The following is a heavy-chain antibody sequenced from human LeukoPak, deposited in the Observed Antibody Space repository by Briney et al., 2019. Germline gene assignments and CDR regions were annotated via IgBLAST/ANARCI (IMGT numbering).Heavy chain of an antibody. CDR2: IYYSGGT. Sequence: PSETLSLTCTVSGGSITSYYWGWIRQPPGKGLEWIGSIYYSGGTYYNPSLKSRVTISVDTSKNQFSLKLTSVTAADTAVYYCAAQYDIVGAGNYWGQGTLVTVSS. CDR1: GGSITSYY. V-gene: IGHV4-39*01. D-gene: IGHD1-26*01. CDR3: AAQYDIVGAGNY. J-gene: IGHJ4*02.